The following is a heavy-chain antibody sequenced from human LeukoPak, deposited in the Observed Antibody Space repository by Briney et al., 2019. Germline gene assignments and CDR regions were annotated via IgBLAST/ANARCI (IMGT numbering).Heavy chain of an antibody. CDR2: ISWNSGSI. V-gene: IGHV3-9*01. Sequence: GGSLRLSCAASGFTFDDYAMPWVRQAPGKGLEWVSGISWNSGSIGYADSVKGRFTISRDNAKNSLYLQMNSLRAEDTALYYCAKAPDYGGNSGIDYWGQGTLVTVSS. J-gene: IGHJ4*02. CDR3: AKAPDYGGNSGIDY. D-gene: IGHD4-23*01. CDR1: GFTFDDYA.